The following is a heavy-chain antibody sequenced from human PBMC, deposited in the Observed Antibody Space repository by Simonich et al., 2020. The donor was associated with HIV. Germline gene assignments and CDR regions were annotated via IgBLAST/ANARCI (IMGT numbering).Heavy chain of an antibody. CDR3: VHRRYSAYDSLGHFDD. CDR1: GFSLNTVGVA. Sequence: QITLKASGPTLVKPPQTLTLTCTFSGFSLNTVGVAVAWIRQPPGKALEWLAHIYWNGDKRYRDSLKSRLTITKDTSKNRVVLTMTNMDRVDPDTYYSVHRRYSAYDSLGHFDDWGQGTLVTVSS. J-gene: IGHJ4*02. D-gene: IGHD5-12*01. V-gene: IGHV2-5*01. CDR2: IYWNGDK.